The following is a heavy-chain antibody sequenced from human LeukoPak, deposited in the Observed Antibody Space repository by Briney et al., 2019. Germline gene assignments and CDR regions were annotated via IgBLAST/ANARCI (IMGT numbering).Heavy chain of an antibody. Sequence: GASVKVSCKASGYTFTGYYMHWVRQAPGQGLEWVGWINPNSGGTNYAQKFQGRVTMTRDTSINSVYMELSGLRSDDTAVYYCAREGTPSSLYYFDYWGQGTLVTVSS. J-gene: IGHJ4*02. CDR1: GYTFTGYY. V-gene: IGHV1-2*02. CDR2: INPNSGGT. CDR3: AREGTPSSLYYFDY.